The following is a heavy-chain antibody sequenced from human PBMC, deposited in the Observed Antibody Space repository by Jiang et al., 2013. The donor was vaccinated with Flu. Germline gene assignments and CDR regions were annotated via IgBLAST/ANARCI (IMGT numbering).Heavy chain of an antibody. J-gene: IGHJ6*02. Sequence: GLVKPSQTLSLTCAVSGGSVSSGGSSWSWIRQPPGKGLEWIGYIYNTGRSYYNPSLKSRVAISADSSKNQVSLSLSSVTAADTAVYYCARVTTNSHSYAMDVWGQGTTVTVSS. V-gene: IGHV4-30-2*01. CDR1: GGSVSSGGSS. CDR3: ARVTTNSHSYAMDV. D-gene: IGHD4-23*01. CDR2: IYNTGRS.